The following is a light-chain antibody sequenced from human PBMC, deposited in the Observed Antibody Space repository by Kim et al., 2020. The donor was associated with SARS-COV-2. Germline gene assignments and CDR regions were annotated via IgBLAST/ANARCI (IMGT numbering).Light chain of an antibody. CDR3: QQLNS. CDR1: RGISSY. V-gene: IGKV1-9*01. J-gene: IGKJ3*01. Sequence: IQLTQSPSSLSAYVGDRVTITCRASRGISSYLAWYQQKPGKAPKLLIYAASTLQSGVPSRFSGSGSGTDFTLTISSLQPEDFATYHCQQLNSFGPGTKVDIK. CDR2: AAS.